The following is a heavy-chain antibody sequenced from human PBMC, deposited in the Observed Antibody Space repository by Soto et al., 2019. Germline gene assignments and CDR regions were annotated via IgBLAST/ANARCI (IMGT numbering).Heavy chain of an antibody. Sequence: EVQLVESGGGLVKPGGSLRLSCAASGFTFSNAWMSWVRQAPGKGLEWVGRIKRKTDGGTTDYAARGKGRFTISRDDSKNTLYLQMNSLKTEDTAVYYCTTDLSARGDYYYYGMDVWGQGTTVTVSS. CDR1: GFTFSNAW. CDR2: IKRKTDGGTT. V-gene: IGHV3-15*01. D-gene: IGHD3-10*01. CDR3: TTDLSARGDYYYYGMDV. J-gene: IGHJ6*02.